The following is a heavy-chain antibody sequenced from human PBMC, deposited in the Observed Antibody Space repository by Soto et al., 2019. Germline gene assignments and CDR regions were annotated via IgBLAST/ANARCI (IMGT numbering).Heavy chain of an antibody. Sequence: ASVKVSFKASGSTFTGYYMHWVRQAPGQGHEWMGWINPNSGGTNYAQKFLGRVTMTRDTSISTAYMELRNLRSDDTAFADCARCLYYFDYWGQGTLVTVSS. V-gene: IGHV1-2*02. CDR2: INPNSGGT. CDR3: ARCLYYFDY. J-gene: IGHJ4*02. CDR1: GSTFTGYY.